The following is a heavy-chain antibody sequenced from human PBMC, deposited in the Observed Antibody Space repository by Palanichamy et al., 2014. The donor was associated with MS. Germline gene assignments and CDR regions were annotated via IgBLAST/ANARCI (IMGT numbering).Heavy chain of an antibody. Sequence: QVQLQESGPGLVKPSQTLSLTCTVSGGSISSGDYYWSWIRQPPGKGLEWIGYIYYSGSTYYNPSLKSRVTISVDTSRNQFSLKLSSVTAADTAVYYRARGARGMFWFDPWGQGTLVTVSS. V-gene: IGHV4-30-4*01. CDR3: ARGARGMFWFDP. CDR2: IYYSGST. J-gene: IGHJ5*02. CDR1: GGSISSGDYY. D-gene: IGHD3-10*02.